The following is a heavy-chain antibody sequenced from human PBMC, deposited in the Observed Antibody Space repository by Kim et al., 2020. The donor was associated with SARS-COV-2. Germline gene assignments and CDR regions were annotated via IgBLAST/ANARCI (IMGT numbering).Heavy chain of an antibody. Sequence: SETLSLTCAVYGGSFSGYYWSWIRQPPGKGLEWIGEINHEGRTYFSPSLESRVTISVDMSKYQFSLKLNSVTAADTALYFCARASREERPYKRRTIIWDSWGQGSLVIVSS. D-gene: IGHD1-7*01. J-gene: IGHJ4*02. CDR2: INHEGRT. V-gene: IGHV4-34*01. CDR1: GGSFSGYY. CDR3: ARASREERPYKRRTIIWDS.